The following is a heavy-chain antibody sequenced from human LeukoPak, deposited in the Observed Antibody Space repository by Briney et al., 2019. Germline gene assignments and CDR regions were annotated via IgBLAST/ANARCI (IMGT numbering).Heavy chain of an antibody. V-gene: IGHV1-18*01. Sequence: ASVKVSCKASGYTFTSYGISWVRQAPGQGLEWMGWISAYNGNTNYAQKLQGRVTMTTDTSTSTAYMELRSLRSDDTAVYYCARSPATREQLVAFPFGYWGQGTLVTVSS. CDR3: ARSPATREQLVAFPFGY. D-gene: IGHD6-6*01. CDR1: GYTFTSYG. CDR2: ISAYNGNT. J-gene: IGHJ4*02.